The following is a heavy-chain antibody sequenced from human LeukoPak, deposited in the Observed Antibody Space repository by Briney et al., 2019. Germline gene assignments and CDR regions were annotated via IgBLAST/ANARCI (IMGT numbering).Heavy chain of an antibody. CDR3: ARGGSFHEFDI. J-gene: IGHJ3*02. Sequence: GASVKVSCKASGCRFTDYWIQWVRQAPGQGLEWMGWINTNTGGTVYAQKFQGRVTMTRDTSLTTSYMDLSRLTSDDTAVYYCARGGSFHEFDIWGQGTMVIVSS. D-gene: IGHD3-10*01. CDR1: GCRFTDYW. CDR2: INTNTGGT. V-gene: IGHV1-2*02.